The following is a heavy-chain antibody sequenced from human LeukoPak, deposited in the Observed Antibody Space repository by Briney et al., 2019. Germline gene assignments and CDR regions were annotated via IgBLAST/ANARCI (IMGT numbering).Heavy chain of an antibody. V-gene: IGHV4-39*07. CDR1: GGSISSSSYY. CDR3: ARDPTTLITLPYYFDF. CDR2: INHSGRT. D-gene: IGHD4-23*01. Sequence: SETLSLTCILSGGSISSSSYYWGGIRQSPEKGLEWIGEINHSGRTNYNPSLKSRVTISVDTSKSQFFLKLTSVTAADTAVYYCARDPTTLITLPYYFDFWGQGTLVTVSA. J-gene: IGHJ4*02.